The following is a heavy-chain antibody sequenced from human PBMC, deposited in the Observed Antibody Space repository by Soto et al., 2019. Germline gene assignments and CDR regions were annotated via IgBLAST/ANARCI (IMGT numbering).Heavy chain of an antibody. CDR1: GYTSADFG. D-gene: IGHD2-2*01. CDR3: VRGQKYFRVNGNWFDS. V-gene: IGHV1-18*04. J-gene: IGHJ5*01. CDR2: VSGNNGVS. Sequence: QVQLMQSGTEVKKPGASVTVSCKASGYTSADFGISWVRQAPGQGLEWMGWVSGNNGVSNPAPKVQGRITMTLDTSTGVSYMALRSLRSDDTAIYYCVRGQKYFRVNGNWFDSWGQGTLVSVSS.